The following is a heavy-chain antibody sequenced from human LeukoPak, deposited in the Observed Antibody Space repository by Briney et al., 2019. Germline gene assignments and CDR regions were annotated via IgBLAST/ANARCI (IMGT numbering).Heavy chain of an antibody. J-gene: IGHJ5*02. CDR2: IYTSGST. V-gene: IGHV4-4*07. CDR1: GGSVNSYY. CDR3: ARGGIVVANWFDP. Sequence: SETLSLTCTVAGGSVNSYYRSWIRQPAGKGLEWIGRIYTSGSTNYNPSLKSRVTMSVDTSKNQFSLKLSSVTAADKAVYCCARGGIVVANWFDPWGQGTLVTVSS. D-gene: IGHD2-2*01.